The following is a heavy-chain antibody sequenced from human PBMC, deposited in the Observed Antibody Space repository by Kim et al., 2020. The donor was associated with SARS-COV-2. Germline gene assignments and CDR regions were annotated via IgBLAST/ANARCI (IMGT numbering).Heavy chain of an antibody. J-gene: IGHJ6*02. D-gene: IGHD3-16*01. CDR3: AREGGYYYGMDV. V-gene: IGHV3-48*03. Sequence: YADSVKGRFTISRDNAKNSLYLQMNSLRAEDTAVYYCAREGGYYYGMDVWGQGTTVTVSS.